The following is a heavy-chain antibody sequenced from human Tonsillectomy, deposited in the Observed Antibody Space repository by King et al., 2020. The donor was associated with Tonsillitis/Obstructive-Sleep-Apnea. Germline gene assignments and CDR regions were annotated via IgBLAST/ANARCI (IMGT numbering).Heavy chain of an antibody. CDR1: GFTFSSYE. CDR2: ISSSGSTI. V-gene: IGHV3-48*03. D-gene: IGHD2-21*01. J-gene: IGHJ4*02. Sequence: QLVQSGGGLVQPGGSLRLSCAASGFTFSSYEMNWVRQAPGKGLEWVSYISSSGSTIYYADSVKGRFTISRDNAKNSLYLQMNSLRAEDTAVYYCAREDCGGVCYHDYWGQGTLVTVSS. CDR3: AREDCGGVCYHDY.